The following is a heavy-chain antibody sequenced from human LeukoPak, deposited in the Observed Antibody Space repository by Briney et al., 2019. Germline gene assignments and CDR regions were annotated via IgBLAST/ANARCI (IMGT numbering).Heavy chain of an antibody. CDR3: ARHTTMIRRPYNWFDP. D-gene: IGHD5-18*01. CDR1: GGSISSSTSYC. J-gene: IGHJ5*02. V-gene: IGHV4-39*01. CDR2: IYYSGST. Sequence: PSETLSLTCTVSGGSISSSTSYCWGWVRQPPGKGLEWIGSIYYSGSTYCNPSLKSRVAISVDTSKNQFSLKLSSVTAADTAVYYCARHTTMIRRPYNWFDPWGQGTLVTVSS.